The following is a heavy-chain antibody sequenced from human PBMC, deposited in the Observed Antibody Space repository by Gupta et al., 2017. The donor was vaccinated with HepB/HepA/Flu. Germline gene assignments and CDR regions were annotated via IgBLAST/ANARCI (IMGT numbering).Heavy chain of an antibody. J-gene: IGHJ4*02. CDR1: GVPVRSYY. V-gene: IGHV4-59*02. D-gene: IGHD1-26*01. Sequence: QVQLQESGPGLVKPSEPLSLPCTVSGVPVRSYYWSWLRQPPGEGLEGIGYIFYSGSTKYNPSLKSRVTISVDTSKNQVSLKMNSVTAADTAVYYWARDLGTVGLGVEFDYWGQGTLVTVSP. CDR3: ARDLGTVGLGVEFDY. CDR2: IFYSGST.